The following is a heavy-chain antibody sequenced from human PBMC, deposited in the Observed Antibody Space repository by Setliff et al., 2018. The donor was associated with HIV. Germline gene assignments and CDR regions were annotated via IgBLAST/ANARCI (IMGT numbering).Heavy chain of an antibody. D-gene: IGHD5-12*01. Sequence: GASVKVSCKASGYIFTNYAIHWVRQAPGKRLEWMGGFNAGNLNTKYSQKFQGRVTFTGDTSASTTYMELSSLRSEDTAVYYCAREEMSMWLPEYFFDFWGQGTLVTVSS. CDR3: AREEMSMWLPEYFFDF. CDR1: GYIFTNYA. V-gene: IGHV1-3*01. CDR2: FNAGNLNT. J-gene: IGHJ4*02.